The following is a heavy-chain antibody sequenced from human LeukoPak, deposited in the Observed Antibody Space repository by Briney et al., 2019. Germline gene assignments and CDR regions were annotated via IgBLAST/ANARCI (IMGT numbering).Heavy chain of an antibody. J-gene: IGHJ1*01. CDR3: AKEPTSYSSGWYFHH. Sequence: GAPRLSFSASGFILTKYGMHLVPLAPGQGVEWGAVISHDGTTKFYADSVKGRFTISRDNSKNTLDLQMYSLRAEDTAVYYCAKEPTSYSSGWYFHHWGQGTLVTVSS. CDR1: GFILTKYG. D-gene: IGHD6-25*01. V-gene: IGHV3-30*18. CDR2: ISHDGTTK.